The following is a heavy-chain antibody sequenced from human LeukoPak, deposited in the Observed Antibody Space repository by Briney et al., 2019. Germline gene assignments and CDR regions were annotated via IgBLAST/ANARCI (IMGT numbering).Heavy chain of an antibody. Sequence: GGSLRLSCAASGFTFTNFAMNWVRQAPGKGLEWVSAVSGSAGTTYYADSVRGRFTISRDNSKNTLYLQMNILRAEDTAIYFCAKGNVVVPAAGYYFDYWGQGILATVSS. D-gene: IGHD2-2*01. J-gene: IGHJ4*02. CDR2: VSGSAGTT. V-gene: IGHV3-23*01. CDR3: AKGNVVVPAAGYYFDY. CDR1: GFTFTNFA.